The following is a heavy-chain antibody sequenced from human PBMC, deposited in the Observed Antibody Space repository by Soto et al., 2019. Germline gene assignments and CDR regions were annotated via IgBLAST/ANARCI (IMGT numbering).Heavy chain of an antibody. CDR1: GGSFSGYY. V-gene: IGHV4-34*01. CDR3: ARGFLEWLLFDY. D-gene: IGHD3-3*01. J-gene: IGHJ4*02. CDR2: INHRGST. Sequence: SETLSLTCAVYGGSFSGYYWSWIRQPPGKGLEWIGEINHRGSTNYNPSLKIRVTISVDTSKNQFSLKLSSVTAADTAVYYCARGFLEWLLFDYWGQGTLVTVSS.